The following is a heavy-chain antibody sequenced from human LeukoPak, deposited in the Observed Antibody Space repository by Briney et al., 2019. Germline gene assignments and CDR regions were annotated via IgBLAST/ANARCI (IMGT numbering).Heavy chain of an antibody. CDR1: GGSISSGSYY. CDR3: ARGSGPNDY. J-gene: IGHJ4*02. V-gene: IGHV4-61*02. D-gene: IGHD3-3*01. CDR2: IYTSGST. Sequence: KASQTLSLTCTVSGGSISSGSYYWSWIRQPAGKGLEWIGRIYTSGSTNYNPSLKSRVTISLDTSKNQFSLKLSSVTAADTAVYYCARGSGPNDYWGQGTLVTVSS.